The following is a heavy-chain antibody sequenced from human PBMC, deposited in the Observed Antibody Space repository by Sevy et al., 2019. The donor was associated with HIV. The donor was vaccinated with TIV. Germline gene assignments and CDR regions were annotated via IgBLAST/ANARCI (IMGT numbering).Heavy chain of an antibody. D-gene: IGHD2-2*01. CDR3: ARDLGYCSSTSCYNWFDP. CDR1: GYTFTSYG. J-gene: IGHJ5*02. Sequence: ASVKVSCKASGYTFTSYGISWVRQAPGQGLEWMGWISAYNGNKNHAQKLQGRVTMTTDTSTSTAYMELRSLRSDDTDVYYCARDLGYCSSTSCYNWFDPWGQGTLVTVSS. V-gene: IGHV1-18*01. CDR2: ISAYNGNK.